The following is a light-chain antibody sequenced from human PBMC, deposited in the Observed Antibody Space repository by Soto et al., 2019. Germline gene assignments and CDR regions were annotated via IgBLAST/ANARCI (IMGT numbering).Light chain of an antibody. CDR3: QQGYSSRWT. CDR2: ATS. J-gene: IGKJ1*01. Sequence: DIQMTQSPSSLSASVGDRVTITRRASQNIRSYLNWYQQKPGKAPQLLIYATSSLQTGVPSRFSASGSGTDFSLVISDLQPEGSATYYCQQGYSSRWTSGRGTKVDIK. CDR1: QNIRSY. V-gene: IGKV1-39*01.